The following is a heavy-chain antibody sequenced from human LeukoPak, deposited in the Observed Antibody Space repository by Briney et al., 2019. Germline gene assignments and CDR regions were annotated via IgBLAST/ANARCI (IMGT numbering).Heavy chain of an antibody. CDR3: ARDHDFWSGHPLFGDV. CDR1: GYTFTGYY. J-gene: IGHJ6*04. Sequence: GASVKVSCKASGYTFTGYYMHWVRQAPGQGLEGMGWINPNSGGTNYAQKFQGRVTMTRDASISTAYMELSRLRSDDTAVYYCARDHDFWSGHPLFGDVWGKGTTVTVSS. CDR2: INPNSGGT. D-gene: IGHD3-3*01. V-gene: IGHV1-2*02.